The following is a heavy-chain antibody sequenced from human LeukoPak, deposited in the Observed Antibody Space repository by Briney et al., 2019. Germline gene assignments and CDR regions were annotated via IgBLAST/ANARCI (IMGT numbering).Heavy chain of an antibody. V-gene: IGHV3-7*01. Sequence: GGSLILSCAASGFTFSSYWMSWVRQAPGKGLEWVASIKQDGSEKYYVDSVKGRFTISRDNAKNSLYLQMNSLKAEDTALYYCARAPGEGWFDPWGQGTLVTVSS. CDR2: IKQDGSEK. J-gene: IGHJ5*02. CDR3: ARAPGEGWFDP. D-gene: IGHD4-17*01. CDR1: GFTFSSYW.